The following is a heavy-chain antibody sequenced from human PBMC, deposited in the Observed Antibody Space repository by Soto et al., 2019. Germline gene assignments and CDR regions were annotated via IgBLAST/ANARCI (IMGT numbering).Heavy chain of an antibody. J-gene: IGHJ3*02. CDR1: GYTFTGYY. V-gene: IGHV1-2*04. CDR3: ARELVVVPAANDAFDI. CDR2: INPNSGGT. D-gene: IGHD2-2*01. Sequence: ASVKVSCKASGYTFTGYYMHWVRQAPGQGLEWMGWINPNSGGTNYAQKFQGWVTMTRDTSISTAYMELSRLRSGDTAVYYCARELVVVPAANDAFDIWGQGTKVT.